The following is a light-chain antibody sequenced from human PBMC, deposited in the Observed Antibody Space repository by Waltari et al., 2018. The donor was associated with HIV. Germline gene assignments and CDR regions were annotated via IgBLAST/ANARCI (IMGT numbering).Light chain of an antibody. CDR2: DDN. Sequence: SYELTQSPSVSVSPGQTARITCSGDALPRQYAYWYQQKPGQAPVLVIYDDNKRPTGIPERCSASSSGTVATLTISGAQVADEADYYCYSTDSAVDQWVFGGGTKLTVL. CDR3: YSTDSAVDQWV. CDR1: ALPRQY. J-gene: IGLJ3*02. V-gene: IGLV3-10*01.